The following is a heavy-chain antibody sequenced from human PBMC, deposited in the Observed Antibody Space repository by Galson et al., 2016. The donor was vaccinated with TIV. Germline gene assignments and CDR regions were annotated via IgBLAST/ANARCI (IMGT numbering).Heavy chain of an antibody. D-gene: IGHD3-10*01. J-gene: IGHJ6*03. Sequence: SVKVSCKASGYTFTDHHIHWVRQAPGQGLEWMGGIVPIVGSISKAQRFQGRLTITADESTSNAYMELTSLTSDDTAVYYCARSGDRGGYMDVWGKGNPGHRLL. CDR1: GYTFTDHH. CDR3: ARSGDRGGYMDV. V-gene: IGHV1-69*13. CDR2: IVPIVGSI.